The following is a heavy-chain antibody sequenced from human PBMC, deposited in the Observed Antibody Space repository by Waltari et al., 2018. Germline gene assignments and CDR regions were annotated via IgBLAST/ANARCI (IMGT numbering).Heavy chain of an antibody. D-gene: IGHD2-15*01. CDR1: GYSISSGYY. Sequence: VQLQESGPGLVKPSETLSLTCAISGYSISSGYYWGWIRRPPGKGLEWIGSIYHSGSTYYNPSLKSRVTISVDTSKNQFSLKLSSVTAADTAVYYCARVPKCSGGSCYDWFDPWGQGTLVTVSS. CDR3: ARVPKCSGGSCYDWFDP. CDR2: IYHSGST. J-gene: IGHJ5*02. V-gene: IGHV4-38-2*01.